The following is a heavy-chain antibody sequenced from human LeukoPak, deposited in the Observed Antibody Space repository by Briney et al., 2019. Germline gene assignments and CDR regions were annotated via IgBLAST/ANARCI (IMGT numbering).Heavy chain of an antibody. D-gene: IGHD6-13*01. CDR1: GYTFTGYY. CDR2: INPNSGGT. J-gene: IGHJ4*02. CDR3: ARERYSSSWQYNKGHIDY. V-gene: IGHV1-2*02. Sequence: ASVKVSCKASGYTFTGYYMHWVRQAPGQGLEWMGWINPNSGGTNYAQKFQGRVTMTRDTSISTAYMELSRLRSDDTAVYYCARERYSSSWQYNKGHIDYWGQGTLVTVSS.